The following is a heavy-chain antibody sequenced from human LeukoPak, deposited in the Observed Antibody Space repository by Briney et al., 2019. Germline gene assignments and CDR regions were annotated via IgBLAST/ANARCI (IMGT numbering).Heavy chain of an antibody. CDR1: GFTFSSYA. J-gene: IGHJ3*02. Sequence: PGGSLRLSCAASGFTFSSYAMHWVRQAPGKGLEWVAVISYDGSNKYYADSVKGRFTISRDNSKNTLYLQMNSLRAEDTAVYYCARDGHHAFDIWGRGTMVTVSS. CDR2: ISYDGSNK. V-gene: IGHV3-30*04. CDR3: ARDGHHAFDI.